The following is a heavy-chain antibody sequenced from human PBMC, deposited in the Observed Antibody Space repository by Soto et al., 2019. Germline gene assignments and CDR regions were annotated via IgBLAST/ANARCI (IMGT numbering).Heavy chain of an antibody. CDR2: IYHSGST. CDR1: GGSISSSNW. Sequence: QVQLQESGPGLVKPSGTLSLTCAVSGGSISSSNWWSWVRQPPGKGLAWIGEIYHSGSTNYNPSLRSRVTISVDKSKNQFSLKLSSVTAADTAVYYCASVRGGYYYAMDVWGQGTTVTVSS. CDR3: ASVRGGYYYAMDV. D-gene: IGHD3-10*02. J-gene: IGHJ6*02. V-gene: IGHV4-4*02.